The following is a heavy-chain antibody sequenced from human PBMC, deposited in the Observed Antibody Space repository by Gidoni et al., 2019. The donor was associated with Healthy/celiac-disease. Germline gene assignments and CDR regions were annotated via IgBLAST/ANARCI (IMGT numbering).Heavy chain of an antibody. Sequence: QVQLQESGPGLVQPSQTLSLTCTVSGGSIRSGGYYWCWIRQHPGKGLEWIGYIYYSGSTYYNPSLKSRVTISVDTSKNQFYLKLSSVTAADTAVYYCARGWGSSSWYRDDYWGQGTLVTVSS. V-gene: IGHV4-31*03. CDR3: ARGWGSSSWYRDDY. J-gene: IGHJ4*02. CDR1: GGSIRSGGYY. D-gene: IGHD6-13*01. CDR2: IYYSGST.